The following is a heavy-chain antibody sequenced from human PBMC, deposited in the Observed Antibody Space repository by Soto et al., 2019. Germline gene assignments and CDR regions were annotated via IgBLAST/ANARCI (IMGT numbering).Heavy chain of an antibody. D-gene: IGHD1-7*01. CDR1: GGSVSSGSYY. CDR2: IYYRGRT. V-gene: IGHV4-61*01. J-gene: IGHJ4*02. CDR3: ARGHNWNYSRANDY. Sequence: SVTMCLPCTVSGGSVSSGSYYWSWIRQPPGKGLEWIGYIYYRGRTNYNPSLKSRVTISVDTSKNQFSPKLSSVAAADTAVYHCARGHNWNYSRANDYWGRGTLVTVCS.